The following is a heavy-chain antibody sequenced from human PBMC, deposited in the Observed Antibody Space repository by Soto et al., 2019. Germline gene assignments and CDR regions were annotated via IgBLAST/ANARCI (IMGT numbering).Heavy chain of an antibody. Sequence: SGPTLVKPTQTLTLTCTFSGFSLSTSGVGVGWIRQPPGKALEWLALIYWNDDKRYSPSLKSRLTITKDTSKNQVVLTMTNMDPVDTATYYCAHRGEIAAAGTPYYYYGMDVWGQGTTVTVSS. CDR2: IYWNDDK. V-gene: IGHV2-5*01. D-gene: IGHD6-13*01. J-gene: IGHJ6*02. CDR1: GFSLSTSGVG. CDR3: AHRGEIAAAGTPYYYYGMDV.